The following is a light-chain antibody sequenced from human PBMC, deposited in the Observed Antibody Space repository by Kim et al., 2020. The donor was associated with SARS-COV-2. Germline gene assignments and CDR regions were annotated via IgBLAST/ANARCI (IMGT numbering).Light chain of an antibody. Sequence: EIVLTQSPGTLSLSPGEGAILSCRASQSVSSNYVAWYQQKPGQAPRLLIYGASTRATGIPDRFSGSVSETDFTLTISRLEPEDFAVYYCQQYASSPGTFGQGTKLGD. CDR2: GAS. J-gene: IGKJ2*01. CDR1: QSVSSNY. V-gene: IGKV3-20*01. CDR3: QQYASSPGT.